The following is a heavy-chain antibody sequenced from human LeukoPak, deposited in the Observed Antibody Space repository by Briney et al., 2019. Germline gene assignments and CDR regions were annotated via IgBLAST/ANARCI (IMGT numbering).Heavy chain of an antibody. V-gene: IGHV1-2*02. D-gene: IGHD2-2*01. J-gene: IGHJ4*02. Sequence: ASVKVSCKASGYTFTGYYINWVRQAPGQGLEWMGWINPKSGGTNYPQKFQGRVTMTSDTSISTAYMELTSLRSDDSAVYYCARKSAVRSTSEFDFWGQGTLVTVSS. CDR1: GYTFTGYY. CDR3: ARKSAVRSTSEFDF. CDR2: INPKSGGT.